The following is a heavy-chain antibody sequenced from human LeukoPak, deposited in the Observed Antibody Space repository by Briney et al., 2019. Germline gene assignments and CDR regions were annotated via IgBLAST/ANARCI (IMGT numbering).Heavy chain of an antibody. CDR1: GFTFSSYS. D-gene: IGHD4-17*01. V-gene: IGHV3-21*01. Sequence: GGSLRLSCAASGFTFSSYSMNWVRQAPGKGLEWVSSISSSSSYIYYADSVKGRFTISRDNAKNSLYLQMNSLRAEDTAVYYCARADYAHYYYYGMDVWGQGTTVTVSS. J-gene: IGHJ6*02. CDR2: ISSSSSYI. CDR3: ARADYAHYYYYGMDV.